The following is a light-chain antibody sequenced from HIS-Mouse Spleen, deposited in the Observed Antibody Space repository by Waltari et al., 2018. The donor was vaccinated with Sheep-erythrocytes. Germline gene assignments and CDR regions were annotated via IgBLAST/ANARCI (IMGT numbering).Light chain of an antibody. CDR2: EDS. V-gene: IGLV3-10*01. CDR3: YSTDSSGNHWV. Sequence: SYELTQPPSVSVSPGQTARNTCSGDALPKKYPYWYQQKSGQAPVLVSYEDSKRPSGIPERFSGSSSGTMATLTISGAQVEDEADYYCYSTDSSGNHWVFGGGTKLTVL. J-gene: IGLJ3*02. CDR1: ALPKKY.